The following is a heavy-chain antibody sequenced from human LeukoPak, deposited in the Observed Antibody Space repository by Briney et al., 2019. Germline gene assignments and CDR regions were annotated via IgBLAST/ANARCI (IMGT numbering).Heavy chain of an antibody. J-gene: IGHJ4*02. Sequence: PSETLSLTCAVYGGSFSGYYWSWIRQPPGKGLEWIGEINHSGSTNYNPSLKSRVTISVDTSKNQFSLKLSSVTAADTAVYYCARVMIVVVTFDYWGQGTLVTVSS. V-gene: IGHV4-34*01. D-gene: IGHD3-22*01. CDR3: ARVMIVVVTFDY. CDR2: INHSGST. CDR1: GGSFSGYY.